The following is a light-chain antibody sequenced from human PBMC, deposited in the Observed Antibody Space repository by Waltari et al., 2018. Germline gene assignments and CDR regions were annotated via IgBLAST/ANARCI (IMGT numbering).Light chain of an antibody. V-gene: IGKV3-11*01. J-gene: IGKJ4*01. CDR3: QQGSILPLT. Sequence: EVVLIQSPVTLSLAAGERATLSCRASESVSNYLAWYQQKPGQSPRLLIYDTSKRATGIPARFSGSGYGTDFTLTINNLEAEDFALYYCQQGSILPLTFGGGTKVEIQ. CDR2: DTS. CDR1: ESVSNY.